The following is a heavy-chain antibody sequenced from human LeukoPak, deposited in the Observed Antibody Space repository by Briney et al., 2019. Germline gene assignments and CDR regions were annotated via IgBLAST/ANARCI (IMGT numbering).Heavy chain of an antibody. CDR2: ISGSGGST. J-gene: IGHJ4*02. D-gene: IGHD5-18*01. CDR1: GFTFSSYA. V-gene: IGHV3-23*01. Sequence: GGSLRLSCAASGFTFSSYAMSWVRQAPGKGLEWVSAISGSGGSTYYADSVKGRFTISSDNSKNTLYLQMNSLRAEDTAVYYCAKDGHSYGYYFDYWGQGTLVTVSS. CDR3: AKDGHSYGYYFDY.